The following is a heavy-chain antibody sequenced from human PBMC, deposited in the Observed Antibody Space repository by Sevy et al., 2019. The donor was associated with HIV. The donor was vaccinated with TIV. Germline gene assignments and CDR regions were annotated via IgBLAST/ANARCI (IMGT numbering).Heavy chain of an antibody. CDR2: LSGGGNKT. V-gene: IGHV3-23*01. CDR1: GFIFNNYA. CDR3: ARLIVVVRGSYYFDY. D-gene: IGHD3-22*01. Sequence: GGSLRLSCAASGFIFNNYAMSWVRQAPGKGLEWVSSLSGGGNKTYYADSVQGRFTISRDNPRNTLYLQMNNLRAEDTALYFCARLIVVVRGSYYFDYWGQGTLVTVSS. J-gene: IGHJ4*02.